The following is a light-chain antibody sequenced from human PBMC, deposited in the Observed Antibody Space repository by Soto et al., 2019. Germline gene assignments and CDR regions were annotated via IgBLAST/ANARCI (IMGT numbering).Light chain of an antibody. CDR3: QQLNNYPLT. V-gene: IGKV1-9*01. CDR1: QGIGSY. CDR2: AAS. J-gene: IGKJ4*01. Sequence: DIQLTQSPSFLSASLGDRVTITCRASQGIGSYLAWYQQKPGKAPRLLIYAASTLQSGVPSRFSGSGSDTEFTLTISSLQPEDFATYYCQQLNNYPLTFGGGTKVDIK.